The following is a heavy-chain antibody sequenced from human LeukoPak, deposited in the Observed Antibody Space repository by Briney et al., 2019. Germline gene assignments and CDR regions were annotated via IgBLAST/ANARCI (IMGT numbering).Heavy chain of an antibody. CDR1: GFTFDDYA. J-gene: IGHJ4*02. Sequence: GRSLRLSCAASGFTFDDYAMRWVRQAPGKGLEWVSGISWNSGSIGYADSVKGRFTISRDNAKNSLYLQMNSLRAEDMALYYCAKASGSYSYYFDYWGQGTLVTVSS. CDR3: AKASGSYSYYFDY. CDR2: ISWNSGSI. D-gene: IGHD1-26*01. V-gene: IGHV3-9*03.